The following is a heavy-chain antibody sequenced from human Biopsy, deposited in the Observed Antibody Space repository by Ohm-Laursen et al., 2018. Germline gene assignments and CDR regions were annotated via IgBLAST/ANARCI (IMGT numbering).Heavy chain of an antibody. V-gene: IGHV4-38-2*01. J-gene: IGHJ6*02. CDR3: ARVAGGYAYYYGMDV. D-gene: IGHD5-12*01. CDR1: GYSVTNDYY. Sequence: GTLSLTCAVSGYSVTNDYYWGWIRQPPGKGLEWIGNIYYDGITYYNPSLKSRAAMSVDTSKNHFSLGLTSVTAADTAVYYCARVAGGYAYYYGMDVWGRGTTVIVSS. CDR2: IYYDGIT.